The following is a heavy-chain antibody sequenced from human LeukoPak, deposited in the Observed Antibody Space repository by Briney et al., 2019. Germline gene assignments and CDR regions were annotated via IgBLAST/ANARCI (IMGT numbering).Heavy chain of an antibody. Sequence: GGSLRLSCTASGFSFSAYGMHWVRQAPGKGLEWVANISDDERKKYYADSVKGRFTISRDSSKNTLYLQMNSLRAEDTAVYYCARDKYAFDIWGQGTMVTVSS. CDR3: ARDKYAFDI. CDR2: ISDDERKK. V-gene: IGHV3-30*03. J-gene: IGHJ3*02. CDR1: GFSFSAYG.